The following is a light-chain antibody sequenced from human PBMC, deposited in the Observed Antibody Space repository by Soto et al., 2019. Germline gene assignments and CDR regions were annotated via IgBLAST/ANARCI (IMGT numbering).Light chain of an antibody. CDR3: LLYYCGDQLGV. V-gene: IGLV7-43*01. CDR1: TGAVTSGYY. J-gene: IGLJ2*01. Sequence: QAVVTQEPSLTVSPGGTVTLTCASSTGAVTSGYYPTWFQQKPGQAPRALSYSTSNKHSWTPARFSGSRLGGKAALTLSGVQPEDEAEYYCLLYYCGDQLGVFGGGTKVTVL. CDR2: STS.